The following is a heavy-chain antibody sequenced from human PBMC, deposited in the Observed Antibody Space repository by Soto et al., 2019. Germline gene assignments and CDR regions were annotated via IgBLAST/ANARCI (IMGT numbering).Heavy chain of an antibody. Sequence: SETLSLTCTVSGGSISSSSYYWGWIRQPPGKGLEWIGSIYYSGSTYYNPSLKSRVTISVDTSKNQFSLKLSSVTAADTAVYYCARHSSGWYFDYYYGMDVWGQGTTVTVSS. CDR1: GGSISSSSYY. V-gene: IGHV4-39*01. CDR3: ARHSSGWYFDYYYGMDV. D-gene: IGHD6-19*01. J-gene: IGHJ6*02. CDR2: IYYSGST.